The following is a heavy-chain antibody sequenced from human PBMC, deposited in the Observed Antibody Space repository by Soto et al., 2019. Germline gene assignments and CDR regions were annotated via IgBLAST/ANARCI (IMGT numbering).Heavy chain of an antibody. J-gene: IGHJ4*02. CDR3: VRWAPGRSFDY. CDR1: GGSISSTNL. Sequence: PSEILSLTCAVSGGSISSTNLWSWVRQPPGKGLDWIGEVYHTGSTNYNPSLKSRVIVSVDKSKNQFSLELSSVTAADTAVYYCVRWAPGRSFDYWGLGTLVTVSS. CDR2: VYHTGST. V-gene: IGHV4-4*02.